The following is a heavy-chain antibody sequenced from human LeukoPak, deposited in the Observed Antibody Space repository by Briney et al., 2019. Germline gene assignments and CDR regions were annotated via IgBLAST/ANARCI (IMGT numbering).Heavy chain of an antibody. D-gene: IGHD5-12*01. CDR1: GFTFSSYS. J-gene: IGHJ4*02. CDR3: AKVMDRDIVATIRLGSQYYFDY. CDR2: ISSSSSTI. V-gene: IGHV3-48*01. Sequence: GGSLRLSCAASGFTFSSYSMNWVRQAPGKGLEWVSYISSSSSTIYYADSVKGRFTISRDNSKNTLYLQLNSLRAEDTAVYYCAKVMDRDIVATIRLGSQYYFDYWGQGTLVTVSS.